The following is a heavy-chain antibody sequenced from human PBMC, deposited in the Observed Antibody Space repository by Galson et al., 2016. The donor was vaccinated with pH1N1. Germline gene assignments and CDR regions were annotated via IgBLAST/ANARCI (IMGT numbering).Heavy chain of an antibody. CDR1: GFTFSSFG. CDR3: AKESGEDWSGSKRYSFDY. Sequence: LRLSCAASGFTFSSFGMHWVRQAPGKGLEWMAVISYDGSAEYYGDSVKGRFSISRDNSKNTLYLQMNSLRPEDTAVYYCAKESGEDWSGSKRYSFDYWGQGALVTVSS. V-gene: IGHV3-30*18. D-gene: IGHD3-3*01. CDR2: ISYDGSAE. J-gene: IGHJ4*02.